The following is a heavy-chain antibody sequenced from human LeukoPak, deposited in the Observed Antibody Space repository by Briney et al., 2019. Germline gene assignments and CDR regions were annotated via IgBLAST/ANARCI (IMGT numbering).Heavy chain of an antibody. J-gene: IGHJ6*03. Sequence: VKVSCKASGGTFSSYAISWVRQAPGQGLEWMGGIMPIFGTANYAQKFQGRVTITTDESTSTAYMELSSLRSEDTAVYYCARAASSSWYPHYYYMDVWGKGTTVTVSS. CDR3: ARAASSSWYPHYYYMDV. CDR1: GGTFSSYA. D-gene: IGHD6-13*01. V-gene: IGHV1-69*13. CDR2: IMPIFGTA.